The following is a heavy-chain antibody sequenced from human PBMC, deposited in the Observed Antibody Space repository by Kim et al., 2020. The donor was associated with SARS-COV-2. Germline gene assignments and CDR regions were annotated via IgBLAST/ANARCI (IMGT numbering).Heavy chain of an antibody. CDR3: ARPYRRRGGGAWFDP. CDR2: IDYTGTT. V-gene: IGHV4-39*01. Sequence: SETLSLTCAVFGGSISSGDFYWVWIRQPPGKGLEWIGNIDYTGTTYYSPSLKSRVSMSVDSSKNQFSLRLTSLTAADTAVYYCARPYRRRGGGAWFDPWGQGTLVTVSS. D-gene: IGHD4-4*01. J-gene: IGHJ5*02. CDR1: GGSISSGDFY.